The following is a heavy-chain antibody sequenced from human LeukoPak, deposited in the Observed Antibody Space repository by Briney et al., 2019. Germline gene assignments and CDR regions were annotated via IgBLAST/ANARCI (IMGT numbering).Heavy chain of an antibody. CDR2: IKQDGSEK. V-gene: IGHV3-7*03. J-gene: IGHJ4*02. D-gene: IGHD3-10*01. Sequence: PGGSLRLSCAASGFTFSSYWMSWVRQAPGKGLEWEANIKQDGSEKYYVDSVKGRFTISRDNAKNSLYLQMNSLRAEDTAMYYCAREEVLWFGELFYDYWGQGTLVTVSS. CDR1: GFTFSSYW. CDR3: AREEVLWFGELFYDY.